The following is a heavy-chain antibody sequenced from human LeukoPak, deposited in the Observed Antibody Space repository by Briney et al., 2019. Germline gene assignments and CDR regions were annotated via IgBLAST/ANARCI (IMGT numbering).Heavy chain of an antibody. CDR1: GFTFNGSW. V-gene: IGHV3-7*01. J-gene: IGHJ4*02. D-gene: IGHD1-1*01. Sequence: FTSSGSGFTFNGSWMNLVRQAPGKGLEWVANMDPSGTQTRYVDSVKGRFTISKDDPGTSLYLEMHSLRAEDTAIYYCAIWTSGNYWGQGALVTVSS. CDR2: MDPSGTQT. CDR3: AIWTSGNY.